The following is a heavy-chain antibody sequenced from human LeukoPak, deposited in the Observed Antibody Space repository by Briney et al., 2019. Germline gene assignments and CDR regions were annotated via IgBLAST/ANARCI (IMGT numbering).Heavy chain of an antibody. CDR2: IYWNDDK. CDR3: AHRPPVLWFGELYDY. V-gene: IGHV2-5*01. J-gene: IGHJ4*02. D-gene: IGHD3-10*01. CDR1: GFSLSTSGVG. Sequence: ASGPTLVNPTQTLTLTCTFSGFSLSTSGVGVGWIRQPPGKALEWLALIYWNDDKRYSPSLKSGLTITKDTSKNQVVLTMTNMDPVDTATYYCAHRPPVLWFGELYDYWGQGTLVTVSS.